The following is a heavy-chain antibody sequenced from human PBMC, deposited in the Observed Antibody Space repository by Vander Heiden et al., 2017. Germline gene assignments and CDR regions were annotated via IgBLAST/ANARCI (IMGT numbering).Heavy chain of an antibody. CDR1: GFTFSSYG. CDR2: ISYDGSKK. CDR3: AKGGPGSSMDV. D-gene: IGHD5-12*01. V-gene: IGHV3-30*18. J-gene: IGHJ6*02. Sequence: QVQLVESGGGVVQPGRSLRLSCAASGFTFSSYGMHWVRQAPGKGLEWVAVISYDGSKKYYADSVKGRFTISRDNSKNTLYLQMNSLRAEDTAVYYCAKGGPGSSMDVWGQGTTVTVSS.